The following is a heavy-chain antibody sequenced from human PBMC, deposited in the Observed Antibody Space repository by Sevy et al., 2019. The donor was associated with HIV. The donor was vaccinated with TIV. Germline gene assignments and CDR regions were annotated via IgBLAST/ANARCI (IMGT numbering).Heavy chain of an antibody. Sequence: SETLSLTCTVSGGSISSSSYYWGWIRQPPGKGLEWIGSIYYSGSTYYNPSLKSRVTISVKTSKNQFSLKLSSVTAADTAVYYCARVTYYYDSSGYYHGDAFDIWGQGTMVTVSS. J-gene: IGHJ3*02. CDR3: ARVTYYYDSSGYYHGDAFDI. D-gene: IGHD3-22*01. CDR2: IYYSGST. V-gene: IGHV4-39*01. CDR1: GGSISSSSYY.